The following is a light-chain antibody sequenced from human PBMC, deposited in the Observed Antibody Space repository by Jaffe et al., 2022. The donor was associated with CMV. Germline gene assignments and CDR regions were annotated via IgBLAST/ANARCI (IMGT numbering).Light chain of an antibody. CDR2: AAS. CDR3: QSRA. Sequence: DIQMTQSPSSLSASVGDRVTITCRASQSISSYLNWYQQKPGKAPKLLIYAASSLQSGVPSRFSGSGSGTDFTLTISSLQPEDFATYYCQSRAFGGGTKVEIK. CDR1: QSISSY. V-gene: IGKV1-39*01. J-gene: IGKJ4*01.